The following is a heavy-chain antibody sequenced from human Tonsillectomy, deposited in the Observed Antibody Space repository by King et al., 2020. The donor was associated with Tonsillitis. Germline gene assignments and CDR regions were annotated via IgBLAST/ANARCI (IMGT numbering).Heavy chain of an antibody. CDR1: GVSISSGNYY. V-gene: IGHV4-61*02. Sequence: MQLQESGPGLVKPSQNLSLTCTVTGVSISSGNYYWSWIRQPAGKGLEWIGRIYTSGSTNYNPSLKSRVTMSLDTSKTQFSLNLSSVTAADTAVYYCARGYSAYRGGFDYWGQGTLVTVSS. CDR3: ARGYSAYRGGFDY. D-gene: IGHD5-12*01. CDR2: IYTSGST. J-gene: IGHJ4*02.